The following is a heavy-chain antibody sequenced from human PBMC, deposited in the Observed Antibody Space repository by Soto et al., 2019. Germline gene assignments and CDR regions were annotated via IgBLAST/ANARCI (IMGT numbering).Heavy chain of an antibody. CDR2: TYYRSKWYN. Sequence: QVQLQQSGPGLVKPSQTLSLTCAISGDSVSSNTATWNWIRQSPSRGLEWLGRTYYRSKWYNDYAVSVKSQITFTPDTSKNQFSLQLNSVTPEDTAVYYCAFAGYDSSGYWGFGCWGQGTLVTVSS. J-gene: IGHJ4*02. V-gene: IGHV6-1*01. CDR1: GDSVSSNTAT. D-gene: IGHD3-22*01. CDR3: AFAGYDSSGYWGFGC.